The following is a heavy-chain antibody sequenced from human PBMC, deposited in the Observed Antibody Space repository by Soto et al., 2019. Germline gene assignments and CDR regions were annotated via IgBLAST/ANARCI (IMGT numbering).Heavy chain of an antibody. V-gene: IGHV4-61*08. CDR2: IYHTGRT. D-gene: IGHD5-12*01. CDR3: ARESVYSSLSKFFDY. Sequence: QVQLQESGPGLVKPSETLSLNCNVSGDSVSSGDYYWTWIRQPPGKGLEWIGYIYHTGRTRYNPSLKSRATIFLHKSTTPFSMSLSSVTAADTAIYYCARESVYSSLSKFFDYWGQGTLITVSS. CDR1: GDSVSSGDYY. J-gene: IGHJ4*02.